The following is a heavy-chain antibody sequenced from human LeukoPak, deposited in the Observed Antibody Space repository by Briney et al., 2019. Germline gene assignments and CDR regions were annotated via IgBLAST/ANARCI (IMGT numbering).Heavy chain of an antibody. J-gene: IGHJ4*02. V-gene: IGHV1-46*01. CDR2: INPSGGST. Sequence: ASVKVSCKASGYTFTSYYMHWVRQAPGQGLEWMGIINPSGGSTSYAQRFQGRVTMTRDTSTSTVYMELSSLRSEDTAVYYCARAWSHVLVAGYWGQGTLVTVSS. D-gene: IGHD2-15*01. CDR3: ARAWSHVLVAGY. CDR1: GYTFTSYY.